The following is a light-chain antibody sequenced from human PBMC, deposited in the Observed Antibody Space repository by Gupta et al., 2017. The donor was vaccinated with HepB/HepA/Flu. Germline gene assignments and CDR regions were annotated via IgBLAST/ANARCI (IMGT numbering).Light chain of an antibody. CDR3: CVYADTTMFNVV. CDR1: SRDVGVYNY. J-gene: IGLJ2*01. V-gene: IGLV2-11*01. Sequence: QSALTQPRSVSGSPGQSVTISCTGTSRDVGVYNYVSCYQQHPGKAPQLIIYVFSARPSGVPGRCAFSTACINDSPTLTSRQHEDEADDDYCVYADTTMFNVVFGAGTKLTVL. CDR2: VFS.